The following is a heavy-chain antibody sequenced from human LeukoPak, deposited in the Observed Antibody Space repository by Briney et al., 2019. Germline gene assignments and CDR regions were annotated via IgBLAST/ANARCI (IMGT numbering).Heavy chain of an antibody. Sequence: GGSLRLSCVASGFTFSNYWMHWVRQAPGKGLVWVSRINSDGSSTTSADSVKGRFTISRDNAKNTLYLQMNSLRAEDTAVYYCAKGGATVIDYWGQGTLVTVSS. CDR3: AKGGATVIDY. J-gene: IGHJ4*02. CDR2: INSDGSST. D-gene: IGHD4-17*01. CDR1: GFTFSNYW. V-gene: IGHV3-74*01.